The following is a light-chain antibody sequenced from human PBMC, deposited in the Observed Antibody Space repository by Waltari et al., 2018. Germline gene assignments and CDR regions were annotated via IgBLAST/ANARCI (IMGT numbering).Light chain of an antibody. CDR3: QQSNSTPYT. Sequence: DIHMTQSPFFLSASVGDRVTITCRASQSISTYLNWYQQGKGRAPRLLIYDASTLQSGVPSRFSGSGSGTDFTLTIRSLQPEDFATYYCQQSNSTPYTFGQGTKLEIK. V-gene: IGKV1-39*01. CDR1: QSISTY. J-gene: IGKJ2*01. CDR2: DAS.